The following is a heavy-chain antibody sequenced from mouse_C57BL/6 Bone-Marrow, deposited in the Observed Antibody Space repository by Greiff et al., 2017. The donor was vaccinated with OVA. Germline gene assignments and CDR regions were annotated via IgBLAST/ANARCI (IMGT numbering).Heavy chain of an antibody. V-gene: IGHV3-8*01. CDR1: GYSITSDY. CDR3: ARYTTVVATFDY. D-gene: IGHD1-1*01. CDR2: ISYSGST. J-gene: IGHJ2*01. Sequence: EVKLVESGPGLAKPSQTLSLPCSVTGYSITSDYWNWIRNFPGNKLEYMGYISYSGSTYYTPSLKSRISIPRDTSKNQYYLQLNSVTTEDTATYYCARYTTVVATFDYWGQGTTLTGSS.